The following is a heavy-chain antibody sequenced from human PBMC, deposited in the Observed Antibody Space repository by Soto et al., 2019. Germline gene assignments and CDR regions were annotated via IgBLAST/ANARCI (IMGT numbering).Heavy chain of an antibody. J-gene: IGHJ4*02. CDR2: ITSSSSYI. V-gene: IGHV3-21*01. CDR3: VRARSTDSSPDY. CDR1: GFTFSLYS. Sequence: GGSLRLSCAASGFTFSLYSMIWVRQAPGKGLEWVASITSSSSYIYYEDSLKGRFTISRDNAKNSLFLQLDSLRAEDTAVYFCVRARSTDSSPDYWGQGTLVTVSS. D-gene: IGHD6-19*01.